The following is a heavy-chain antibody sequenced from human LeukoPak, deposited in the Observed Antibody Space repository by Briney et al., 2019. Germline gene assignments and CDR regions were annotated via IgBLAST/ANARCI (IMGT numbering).Heavy chain of an antibody. CDR3: ARASARYSYGYGGYYFGY. CDR1: GGTFSSYA. J-gene: IGHJ4*02. CDR2: IIPIFGTA. V-gene: IGHV1-69*01. Sequence: GSSVKVSCKASGGTFSSYAISWVRQAPGQGLEWMGRIIPIFGTANYAQKFQGRVTITADESTSTAYMELSSLRSEDTAVYYCARASARYSYGYGGYYFGYWGQGTLVTVSS. D-gene: IGHD5-18*01.